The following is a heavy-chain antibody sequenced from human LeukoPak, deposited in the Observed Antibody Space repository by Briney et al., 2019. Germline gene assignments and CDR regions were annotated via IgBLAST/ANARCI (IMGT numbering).Heavy chain of an antibody. CDR1: GFTFSSYA. V-gene: IGHV3-23*01. J-gene: IGHJ4*02. Sequence: PGGSLRLSCAASGFTFSSYAMSWVRQARGKWLEWVSVICGSDGSTYYAGSVKGRFTVSRDNSKNTLYLQMNSLRAEDTAVYYCAKASGGSCYSQLDYWGQGTLVTVSS. D-gene: IGHD2-15*01. CDR2: ICGSDGST. CDR3: AKASGGSCYSQLDY.